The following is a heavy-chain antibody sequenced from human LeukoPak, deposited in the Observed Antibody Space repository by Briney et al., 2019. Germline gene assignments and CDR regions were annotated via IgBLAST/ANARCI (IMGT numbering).Heavy chain of an antibody. CDR2: INHSGST. J-gene: IGHJ6*03. CDR1: GGSFSGYY. D-gene: IGHD3-3*01. CDR3: ARGWSEWSIYYYYYYMDV. V-gene: IGHV4-34*01. Sequence: SETLSLTCAVYGGSFSGYYWSWIRQPPGKGLEWIGEINHSGSTNYNPSLKSRVTISVDTSKHQFSLKLSSVTAADTAVYYCARGWSEWSIYYYYYYMDVWGKGTTVTVSS.